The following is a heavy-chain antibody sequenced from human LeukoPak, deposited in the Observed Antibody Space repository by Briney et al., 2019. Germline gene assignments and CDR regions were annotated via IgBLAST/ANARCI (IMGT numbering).Heavy chain of an antibody. CDR1: RFTFSNYG. CDR2: IWYDGSNK. CDR3: ARGRGYDSGTYNYAFSDY. Sequence: GGSLRLSCAASRFTFSNYGMHWVRQAPGKGLEWVAVIWYDGSNKYYADSVEGRFTISRDNSKNTLYLQMNSLRAEDTAVYYCARGRGYDSGTYNYAFSDYWGQGTLVTVSS. D-gene: IGHD3-22*01. V-gene: IGHV3-33*01. J-gene: IGHJ4*02.